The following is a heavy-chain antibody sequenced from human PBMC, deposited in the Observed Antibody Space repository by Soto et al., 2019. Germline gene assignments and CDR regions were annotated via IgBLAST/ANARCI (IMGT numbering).Heavy chain of an antibody. Sequence: ASVKVSCKASGYSFTNYDISWVRQAPGQGLEWMGWISPYNGDTNYAQKPQGRVTMTTDTSTSTAYMELRSLRSDDTAVYYCARYCSSTSCDHYFDYWGQGTLVTVSS. V-gene: IGHV1-18*01. CDR1: GYSFTNYD. CDR3: ARYCSSTSCDHYFDY. J-gene: IGHJ4*02. CDR2: ISPYNGDT. D-gene: IGHD2-2*01.